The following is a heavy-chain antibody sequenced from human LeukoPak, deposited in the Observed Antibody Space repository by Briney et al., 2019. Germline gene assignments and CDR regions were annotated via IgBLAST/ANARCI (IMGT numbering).Heavy chain of an antibody. CDR1: GFTFSSYS. J-gene: IGHJ4*02. Sequence: GGSLRLSCAASGFTFSSYSMNWVRQAPGKGLEWVSSISSSSSYIYYADSLKGRFTISRDNAKNSLYLQMNSLRAEDTALYYCARDRSYGSFENWGQGTLVTVSS. CDR3: ARDRSYGSFEN. D-gene: IGHD3-10*01. V-gene: IGHV3-21*04. CDR2: ISSSSSYI.